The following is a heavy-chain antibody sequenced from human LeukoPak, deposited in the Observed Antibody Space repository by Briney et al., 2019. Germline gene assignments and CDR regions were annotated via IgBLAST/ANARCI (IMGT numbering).Heavy chain of an antibody. D-gene: IGHD3-10*01. CDR2: IYPGDSDT. V-gene: IGHV5-51*01. CDR1: GYSFTSYW. J-gene: IGHJ2*01. Sequence: GESLKISCKGSGYSFTSYWIGWVRQMPGKGLEWVGIIYPGDSDTRYSPSFQGQVTISADKSISTAYLQWTSLKASDTAMYYCARQGVVRLLWFGELSWYFDLWGRGTLVTVSS. CDR3: ARQGVVRLLWFGELSWYFDL.